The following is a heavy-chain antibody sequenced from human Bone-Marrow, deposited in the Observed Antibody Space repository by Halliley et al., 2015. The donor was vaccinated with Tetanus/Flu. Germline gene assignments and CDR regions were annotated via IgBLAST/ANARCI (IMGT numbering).Heavy chain of an antibody. CDR1: GFTINTHA. V-gene: IGHV3-23*01. CDR3: VKYRGMVIAKYYFGY. CDR2: MSSSGGST. J-gene: IGHJ4*02. Sequence: SLRLSCAASGFTINTHAMGWVRQAPGKGLEWVSYMSSSGGSTFYADSVKGRFTISKDHSKSTLNLQLNSLRVEDTAVYYCVKYRGMVIAKYYFGYWGQGTLVTVSS. D-gene: IGHD2-21*01.